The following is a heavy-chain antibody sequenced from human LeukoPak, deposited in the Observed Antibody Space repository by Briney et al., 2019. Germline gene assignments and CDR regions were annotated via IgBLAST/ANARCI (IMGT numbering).Heavy chain of an antibody. J-gene: IGHJ4*02. V-gene: IGHV3-74*01. CDR1: GFTFSNYW. Sequence: GGSLRLTCAASGFTFSNYWMHWVRQTPGKGLVWVSRINSDGGNTNYVDSVKGRFTVSRDNAKNTLYLQINSLRVEDTALYYCVRGGSSVSFDYWGQGTLVAVSS. D-gene: IGHD3-10*01. CDR3: VRGGSSVSFDY. CDR2: INSDGGNT.